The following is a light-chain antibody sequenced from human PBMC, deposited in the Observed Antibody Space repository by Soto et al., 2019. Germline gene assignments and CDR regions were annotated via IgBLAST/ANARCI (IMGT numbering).Light chain of an antibody. CDR1: QSFSGY. CDR2: DAS. Sequence: DILLTQSPATLSLSPGERATLSCRASQSFSGYLAWYQQKPGQAPRLLIYDASKRATGIPARFSGRGSGTDFTLTISSLEPEDFAVHYCQQRSNWPPVITFGQGTRLE. CDR3: QQRSNWPPVIT. J-gene: IGKJ5*01. V-gene: IGKV3-11*01.